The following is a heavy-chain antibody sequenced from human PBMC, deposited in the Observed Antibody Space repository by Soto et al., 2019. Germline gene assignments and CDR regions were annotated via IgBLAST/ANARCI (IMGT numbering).Heavy chain of an antibody. CDR3: ARGVHVDTAMVTGFDY. V-gene: IGHV1-2*04. CDR2: INPNSGGT. D-gene: IGHD5-18*01. J-gene: IGHJ4*02. Sequence: QVQLVQSGAEVKKPGASVKVSCKASGYTFTGYYMHWVRQAPGQGLEWMGWINPNSGGTNYAQKFQGWVTMTRDTSISTAYMELWRLRSDDTAVYYCARGVHVDTAMVTGFDYWGQGTLVTVSS. CDR1: GYTFTGYY.